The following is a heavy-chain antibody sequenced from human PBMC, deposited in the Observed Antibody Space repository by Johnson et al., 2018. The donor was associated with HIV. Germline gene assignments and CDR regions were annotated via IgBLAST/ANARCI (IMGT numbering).Heavy chain of an antibody. J-gene: IGHJ3*02. V-gene: IGHV3-20*04. D-gene: IGHD5-18*01. Sequence: VQLVESGGGVVRPGGSLRLSCAASGFTFDDDGMSWVRQVPGKGLEWVYGINWNGGSTNYAGSVEGRFTISRDNTKKSLYLQMNSLRVEDTAVYSCASGYSYGPDSFDIWGQGTMVTVSS. CDR2: INWNGGST. CDR1: GFTFDDDG. CDR3: ASGYSYGPDSFDI.